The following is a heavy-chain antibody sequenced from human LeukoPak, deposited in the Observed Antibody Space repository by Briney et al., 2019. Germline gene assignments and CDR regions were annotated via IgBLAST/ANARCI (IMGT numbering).Heavy chain of an antibody. V-gene: IGHV3-7*01. CDR3: AREDGYCSGGNCYSYFDS. CDR2: IKKTGSET. D-gene: IGHD2-15*01. J-gene: IGHJ4*02. CDR1: GFTFSHFW. Sequence: PGGSLRLSCAASGFTFSHFWMSWVRQAPGKGLEWVAYIKKTGSETYYVDSVTGRFTITRDNTRNSLFLQMYSLRAEDTAVYFCAREDGYCSGGNCYSYFDSWGQGTLVTVSS.